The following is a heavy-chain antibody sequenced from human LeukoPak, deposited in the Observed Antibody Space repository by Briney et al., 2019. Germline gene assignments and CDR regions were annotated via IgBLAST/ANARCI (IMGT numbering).Heavy chain of an antibody. J-gene: IGHJ6*02. Sequence: ASVKVSCKASGYTFTGYYMHWVRQAPGQGLEWMGWINPNSGGTNYAQKFQGRVTMTRDTSISTAYMELSRLRSDDTAVYYCARDFAVGYYGSGSNSPFWLGYGMDVWGQGTTVTVSS. CDR2: INPNSGGT. D-gene: IGHD3-10*01. CDR3: ARDFAVGYYGSGSNSPFWLGYGMDV. V-gene: IGHV1-2*02. CDR1: GYTFTGYY.